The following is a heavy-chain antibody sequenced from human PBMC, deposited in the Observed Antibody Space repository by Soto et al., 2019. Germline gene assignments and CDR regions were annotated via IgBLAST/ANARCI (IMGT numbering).Heavy chain of an antibody. CDR1: GYSFTSYW. CDR2: IYPGDSDT. CDR3: ARRTSSRDYYYYMDV. Sequence: ESLKIFCKGSGYSFTSYWIGWVRQMPGKGLEWMGIIYPGDSDTRYSPSFQGQVTISADKSISTAYLQWSSLKASDTAMYYCARRTSSRDYYYYMDVWGKGTTVTVSS. J-gene: IGHJ6*03. V-gene: IGHV5-51*01.